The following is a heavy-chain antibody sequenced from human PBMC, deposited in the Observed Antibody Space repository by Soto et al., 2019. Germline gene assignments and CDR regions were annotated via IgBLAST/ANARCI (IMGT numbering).Heavy chain of an antibody. J-gene: IGHJ4*02. CDR2: IKEDGSET. CDR1: GFTFSSYS. CDR3: ARDSRRVAATSDLDY. D-gene: IGHD1-26*01. V-gene: IGHV3-7*01. Sequence: GGSLRLSCAASGFTFSSYSMSWVRQAPGKGLEWVANIKEDGSETHYVDSVKGRFTISRDNAKNSLYLQMNGLRAEDTALYYCARDSRRVAATSDLDYWGLGTLVTVSS.